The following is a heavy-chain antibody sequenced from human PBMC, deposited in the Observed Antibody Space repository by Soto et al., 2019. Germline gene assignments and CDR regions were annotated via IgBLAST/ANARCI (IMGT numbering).Heavy chain of an antibody. J-gene: IGHJ3*02. CDR2: IYYSGST. Sequence: SETLSLTCTVSGGSISSSSYYWGWIRQPPGKGLEWIGSIYYSGSTYYNPSLKSRVTISVDTSKNQFSLKLSSVTASDTAVYYCARDPQGFGDAFDILGQGTMVTVSS. CDR1: GGSISSSSYY. D-gene: IGHD3-16*01. CDR3: ARDPQGFGDAFDI. V-gene: IGHV4-39*07.